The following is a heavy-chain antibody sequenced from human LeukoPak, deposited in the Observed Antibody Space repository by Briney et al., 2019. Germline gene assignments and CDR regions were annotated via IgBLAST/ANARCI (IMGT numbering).Heavy chain of an antibody. V-gene: IGHV4-4*07. D-gene: IGHD6-19*01. CDR3: ARGVAGWLYPSRGGYYFDY. Sequence: SETLSLTCAVSGGSISSYYWSWIRQPAGKGLEWIGRIYTSGSTNYNPSLKSRVTMSVDTSKNQFSLKLSSVTAADTAVYYCARGVAGWLYPSRGGYYFDYWGQGTLVTVSS. CDR2: IYTSGST. CDR1: GGSISSYY. J-gene: IGHJ4*02.